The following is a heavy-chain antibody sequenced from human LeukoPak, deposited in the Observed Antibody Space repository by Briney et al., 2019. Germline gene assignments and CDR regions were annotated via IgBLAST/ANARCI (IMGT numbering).Heavy chain of an antibody. V-gene: IGHV4-4*02. J-gene: IGHJ4*02. CDR3: ARIDYDFWSGYSGLDY. CDR2: IYHSGST. Sequence: SETLSLTCAVSGGSISSSNWWSWVRQPPGKGPEWIGEIYHSGSTNYNPSLKSRVTISVDKSKNQFSLKLSSMTAADTAVYYCARIDYDFWSGYSGLDYWGQGTLVTVSS. D-gene: IGHD3-3*01. CDR1: GGSISSSNW.